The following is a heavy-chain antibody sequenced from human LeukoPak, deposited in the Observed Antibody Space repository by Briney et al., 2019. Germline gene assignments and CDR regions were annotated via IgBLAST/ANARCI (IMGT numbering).Heavy chain of an antibody. D-gene: IGHD3-3*01. CDR2: INSNSGGT. Sequence: ASVKVSCKASGYTFTGYYMHWVRQAPGQGLEWMGRINSNSGGTNYAQRFQGRVTMTRDTSISTAYMELSSLISDDTAVYYCARENTIFGVDYWGQGTLVTVSS. V-gene: IGHV1-2*06. J-gene: IGHJ4*02. CDR3: ARENTIFGVDY. CDR1: GYTFTGYY.